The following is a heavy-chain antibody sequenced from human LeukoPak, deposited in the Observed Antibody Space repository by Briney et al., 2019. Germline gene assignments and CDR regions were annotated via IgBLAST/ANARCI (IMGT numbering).Heavy chain of an antibody. V-gene: IGHV3-48*01. D-gene: IGHD6-19*01. CDR3: ARDLGSSGWFTFDY. Sequence: PGGSLRLSCAASGFTFSSYSMNRVRQAPGKGLEWVSYISSSSSTIYYADSVKGRFTISRDNAKNSLYLQMNSLRAEDTAVYYCARDLGSSGWFTFDYWGQGTLVTVSS. CDR1: GFTFSSYS. J-gene: IGHJ4*02. CDR2: ISSSSSTI.